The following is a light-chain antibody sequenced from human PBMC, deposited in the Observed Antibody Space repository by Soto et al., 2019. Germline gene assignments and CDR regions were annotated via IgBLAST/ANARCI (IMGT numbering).Light chain of an antibody. J-gene: IGLJ1*01. V-gene: IGLV2-8*01. CDR2: EVN. CDR3: SSYAGTNNWGV. CDR1: SSDVGAYDY. Sequence: HSALTQPPSASGSPGQSVTISCTGTSSDVGAYDYVSWYQQHPGKAPKLLLYEVNKRPSGVPDRFSGSKSGNTASLTVSGLQAEDEAEYYCSSYAGTNNWGVFGTGTKVTVL.